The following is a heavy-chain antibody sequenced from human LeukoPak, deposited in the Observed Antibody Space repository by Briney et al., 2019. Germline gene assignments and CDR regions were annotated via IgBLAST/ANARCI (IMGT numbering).Heavy chain of an antibody. V-gene: IGHV3-21*01. CDR2: ISSSSSYI. CDR3: ARGTAARRDAFDI. J-gene: IGHJ3*02. Sequence: PGGSLRLSCAASGFTFSSYSMNWVRQAPGKGLEWVSSISSSSSYIYYADSVKGRFTISRDNAKNSLYLQMNSLRAEDTAVYYCARGTAARRDAFDIWGQGTMDTVSS. CDR1: GFTFSSYS. D-gene: IGHD6-6*01.